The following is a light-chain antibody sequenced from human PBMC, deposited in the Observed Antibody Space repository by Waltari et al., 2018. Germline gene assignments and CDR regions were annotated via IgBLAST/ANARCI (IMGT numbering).Light chain of an antibody. CDR3: MQGVHLPLT. CDR1: ILNCDGKTY. Sequence: ILNCDGKTYLYWYRKRPRQSAQPQISEVSSRFAGVTDRFSGSGSGTDFNLIICRVEAEDVGLYYCMQGVHLPLTFGGGNKVEIQ. CDR2: EVS. V-gene: IGKV2-29*03. J-gene: IGKJ4*01.